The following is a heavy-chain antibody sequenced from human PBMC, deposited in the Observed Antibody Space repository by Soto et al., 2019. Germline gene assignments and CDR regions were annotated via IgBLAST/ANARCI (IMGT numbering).Heavy chain of an antibody. J-gene: IGHJ4*02. CDR1: GYTFTSYD. CDR3: ARDPDTVTTSY. CDR2: MNPNSGNT. Sequence: ASVKVSCKASGYTFTSYDINWVRQATGQGLEWMGWMNPNSGNTGYAQKFQGRVTITADKSTSTAYMELSSLRSEDTAVYYCARDPDTVTTSYWGQGTLVTVSS. D-gene: IGHD4-17*01. V-gene: IGHV1-8*01.